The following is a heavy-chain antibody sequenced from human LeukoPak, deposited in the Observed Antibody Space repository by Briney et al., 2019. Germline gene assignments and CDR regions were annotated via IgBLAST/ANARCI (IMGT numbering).Heavy chain of an antibody. Sequence: GGSLRLSCAASGFTFSSYAMSWVRQAPGKGLEWVSAISGSGGSTYYADSVKGRFTISRDNSKNTLYLQMNSLRAEDTAVYYCAKHTATYGSGSRQAFDIWGQGTMVTVPS. V-gene: IGHV3-23*01. D-gene: IGHD3-10*01. J-gene: IGHJ3*02. CDR3: AKHTATYGSGSRQAFDI. CDR2: ISGSGGST. CDR1: GFTFSSYA.